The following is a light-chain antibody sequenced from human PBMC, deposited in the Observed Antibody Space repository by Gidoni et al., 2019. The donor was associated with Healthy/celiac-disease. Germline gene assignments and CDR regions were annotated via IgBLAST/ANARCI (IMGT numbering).Light chain of an antibody. CDR3: MQAPQTGTT. Sequence: DIVMTQSPLSLPVTPGEPASISCRSSQSLLDSNGYNYWDWYLQKPGQSPQLLIYLGSNRASGVADRFSGSGSGTDFTLKISRVEAADVGVYYCMQAPQTGTTFGPGTKVDIK. J-gene: IGKJ3*01. CDR1: QSLLDSNGYNY. CDR2: LGS. V-gene: IGKV2-28*01.